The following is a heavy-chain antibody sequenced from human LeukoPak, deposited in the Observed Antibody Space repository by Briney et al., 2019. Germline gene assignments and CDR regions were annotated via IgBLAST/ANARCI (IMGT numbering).Heavy chain of an antibody. CDR3: ARDQFYRPYRGEAISFDY. D-gene: IGHD3-10*01. CDR2: INPSGGST. J-gene: IGHJ4*02. V-gene: IGHV1-46*01. Sequence: ASVKVSCKASGYTFTSYYMHWVRQAPGQGLEWMGIINPSGGSTSYAQKFQGRVTMTRDTSTSTAYMDLRSLRSDDTAVYYCARDQFYRPYRGEAISFDYWGQGTLVTVSS. CDR1: GYTFTSYY.